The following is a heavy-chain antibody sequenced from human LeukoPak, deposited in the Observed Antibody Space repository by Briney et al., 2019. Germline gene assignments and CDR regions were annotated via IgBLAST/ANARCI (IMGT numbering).Heavy chain of an antibody. Sequence: SVKVSCKASGGTFSSYAISWVRQAPGQGLEWMGGIIPIFGTANYAQKFQGRVTITADKSTSTGYMELSSLRSEDTAVYCCARDHRGIAADWFDPWGQGTLVTVSS. D-gene: IGHD6-13*01. CDR1: GGTFSSYA. J-gene: IGHJ5*02. CDR3: ARDHRGIAADWFDP. CDR2: IIPIFGTA. V-gene: IGHV1-69*06.